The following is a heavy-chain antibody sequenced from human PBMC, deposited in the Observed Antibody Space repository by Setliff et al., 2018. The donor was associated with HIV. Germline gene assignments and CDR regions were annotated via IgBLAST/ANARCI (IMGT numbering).Heavy chain of an antibody. D-gene: IGHD5-18*01. V-gene: IGHV3-21*01. CDR2: ISGSSTYW. CDR1: GFTFSNYN. J-gene: IGHJ6*03. Sequence: GSLRLSCAASGFTFSNYNLNWVRQTPGKGLEWVSSISGSSTYWKYADSVKGRFTISRESAKNSLYLQMSNLRPEDTGVYYCLRGSIQVPGLDHMDVCGKGTTVTVS. CDR3: LRGSIQVPGLDHMDV.